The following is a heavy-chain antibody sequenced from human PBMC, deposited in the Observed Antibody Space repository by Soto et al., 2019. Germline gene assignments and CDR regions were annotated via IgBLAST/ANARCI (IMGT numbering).Heavy chain of an antibody. CDR3: ARDPYSSTTVTIFDY. CDR2: ISNSGSNI. J-gene: IGHJ4*02. CDR1: GFTFSSHS. Sequence: EVQLVESGGGLVQPGGSLRLSCAAFGFTFSSHSMNWVRQAPGKGLEWVSYISNSGSNIYYADSVKGRFTISRDNAKNSLYLQMNSLRDEDTAVYYCARDPYSSTTVTIFDYWGQGTLVTVSS. V-gene: IGHV3-48*02. D-gene: IGHD4-17*01.